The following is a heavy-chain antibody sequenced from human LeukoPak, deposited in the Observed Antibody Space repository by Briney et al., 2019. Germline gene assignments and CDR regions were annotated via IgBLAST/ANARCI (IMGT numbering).Heavy chain of an antibody. CDR1: GFTFSSYS. Sequence: GGSLRLSCAASGFTFSSYSMNWVRQAPGKGLEWVSSISSSRRHMYYADSVKGRFTISRDDAKNSVYLQMNSLRAEETAVYYCVRDFNTVTTAYLHHWGQGTLVTVSS. V-gene: IGHV3-21*01. D-gene: IGHD4-17*01. J-gene: IGHJ1*01. CDR3: VRDFNTVTTAYLHH. CDR2: ISSSRRHM.